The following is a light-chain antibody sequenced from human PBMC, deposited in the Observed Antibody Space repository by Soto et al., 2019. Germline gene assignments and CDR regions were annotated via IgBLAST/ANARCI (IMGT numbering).Light chain of an antibody. CDR3: QTWGTAIHDVV. V-gene: IGLV4-69*01. CDR2: LNSDGSH. J-gene: IGLJ2*01. CDR1: SGQSTYA. Sequence: QPVLTQSPSASASVGASVKRTCTMSSGQSTYAIAWHQQQPDKGPRYLMKLNSDGSHSKGDGIPDRFSGSSSGAERHLTISSLQSEDEADYYCQTWGTAIHDVVFGGGTKLTVL.